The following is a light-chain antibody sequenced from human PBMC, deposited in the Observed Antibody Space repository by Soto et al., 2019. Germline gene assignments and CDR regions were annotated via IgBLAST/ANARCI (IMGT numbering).Light chain of an antibody. Sequence: DIQMTQSPSTLSASVGDRVTITCRASQSISSWLAWYQQKPGKAPKLLIYAASSLQSGVPSRFSGSGSGTDFTLTISSLEPEDFAVYYCQQRRTFGQGTKVDIK. V-gene: IGKV1-5*01. J-gene: IGKJ1*01. CDR3: QQRRT. CDR1: QSISSW. CDR2: AAS.